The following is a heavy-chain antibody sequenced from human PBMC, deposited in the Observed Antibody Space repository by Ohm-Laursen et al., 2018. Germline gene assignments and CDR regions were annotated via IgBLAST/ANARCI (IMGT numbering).Heavy chain of an antibody. CDR3: ARDLWKMLRGASWFDP. CDR2: INGGGSRT. D-gene: IGHD3-10*01. J-gene: IGHJ5*02. CDR1: GFTVSSNY. Sequence: SLRLSCAASGFTVSSNYMSWVRQAPGKGLEWVSAINGGGSRTYFADSVKGRFAMSRDNSRKTVYLQMNSLRGEDTAVYYCARDLWKMLRGASWFDPWGQGTLVTVSS. V-gene: IGHV3-53*01.